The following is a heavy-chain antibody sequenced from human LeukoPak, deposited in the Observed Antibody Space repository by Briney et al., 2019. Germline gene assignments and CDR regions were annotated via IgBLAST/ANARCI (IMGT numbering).Heavy chain of an antibody. Sequence: PGGSLRLSCAASGLTFSDFAMNWVRQAPGEGLEWVSSITRVSTYTYYSESVQGRFTISRDNHKDLLYLQLNSLRGDDSGTYYCTRDRNDYGDPDAFDIWGQGTVVTVSS. CDR1: GLTFSDFA. D-gene: IGHD4-17*01. V-gene: IGHV3-21*01. CDR2: ITRVSTYT. CDR3: TRDRNDYGDPDAFDI. J-gene: IGHJ3*02.